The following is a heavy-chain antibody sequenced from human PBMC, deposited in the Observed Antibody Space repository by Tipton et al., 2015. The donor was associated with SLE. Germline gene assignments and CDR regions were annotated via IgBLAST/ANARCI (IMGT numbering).Heavy chain of an antibody. CDR2: ISYEDTDG. V-gene: IGHV3-30*04. D-gene: IGHD4-17*01. J-gene: IGHJ2*01. Sequence: SLRPSCAASGFSFDAYAMHWVRQAPGKGLEWVALISYEDTDGFYADSVKGRFTISRDDSKSTLFLQMNSLRGEGTGVYYCTRDTGFQKDFDVWGRGTLITVSS. CDR1: GFSFDAYA. CDR3: TRDTGFQKDFDV.